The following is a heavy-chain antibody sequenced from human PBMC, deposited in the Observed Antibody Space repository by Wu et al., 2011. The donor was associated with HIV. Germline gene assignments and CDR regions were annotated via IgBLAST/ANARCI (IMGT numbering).Heavy chain of an antibody. D-gene: IGHD2-2*01. CDR1: RYTFTGYY. Sequence: QVQLVQSGAEVKKPGASVKVSCKASRYTFTGYYMHWVRQAPGQGLEWMGWINPNTGGTNYAQKFQGRVTMTRDTSISTAYMELSRLRSDDTAVYYRARAPGGIVIIPADNWFDPWGQGALVTVSS. J-gene: IGHJ5*02. CDR2: INPNTGGT. V-gene: IGHV1-2*02. CDR3: ARAPGGIVIIPADNWFDP.